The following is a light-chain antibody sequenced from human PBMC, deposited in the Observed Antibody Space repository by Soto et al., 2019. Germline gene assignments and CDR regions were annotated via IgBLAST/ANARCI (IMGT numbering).Light chain of an antibody. CDR1: QSVSSN. CDR3: QQHNNWRGT. V-gene: IGKV3-15*01. CDR2: GAS. J-gene: IGKJ1*01. Sequence: EIVMTQSPATLSVSPGERATLSCRASQSVSSNLAWYQQKPGQAPRLLIYGASTRATGIPARFSGSRSGTEFTLTISSLQSEDFAVYYCQQHNNWRGTFGQGTKVEIK.